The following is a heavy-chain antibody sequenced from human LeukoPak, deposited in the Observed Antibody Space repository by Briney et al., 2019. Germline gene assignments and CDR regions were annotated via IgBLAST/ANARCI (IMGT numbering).Heavy chain of an antibody. Sequence: GASLKISCDGAGYMFMYYWICWVHEMAGKVQGWRGIIYPGDSDNKYRPSFQGQVTITADKSISTAYLQWSSLKASDTAMYYCARQGAYNAFDVWGQGTLVTVSS. CDR2: IYPGDSDN. CDR1: GYMFMYYW. D-gene: IGHD5-24*01. CDR3: ARQGAYNAFDV. V-gene: IGHV5-51*07. J-gene: IGHJ4*02.